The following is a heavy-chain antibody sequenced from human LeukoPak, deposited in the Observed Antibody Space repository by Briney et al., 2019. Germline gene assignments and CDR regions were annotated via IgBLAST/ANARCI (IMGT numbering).Heavy chain of an antibody. CDR1: GFSFDNYA. Sequence: GGSLRLSCAASGFSFDNYAMSWDRQTPGKGLEWVSAIGGSGSDTSYTDSVKGRFTISRDNSKSTLYLQMNSLRAEDTAVYYCAREDSSSWYGNWFDPWGQGTLVTVSS. CDR3: AREDSSSWYGNWFDP. V-gene: IGHV3-23*01. J-gene: IGHJ5*02. D-gene: IGHD6-13*01. CDR2: IGGSGSDT.